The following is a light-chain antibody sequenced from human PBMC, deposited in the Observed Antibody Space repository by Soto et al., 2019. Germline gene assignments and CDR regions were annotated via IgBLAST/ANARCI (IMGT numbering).Light chain of an antibody. CDR1: QSINSW. Sequence: DIQMTQSPSILSASVGDRVTITCRASQSINSWLTWYQQKPGKAPRLLIYKASNLETGVPSRFSGGGSGTEFTLTISGLQPDDFATYYCQHYNSYRWAFGQGTKVE. CDR3: QHYNSYRWA. CDR2: KAS. J-gene: IGKJ1*01. V-gene: IGKV1-5*03.